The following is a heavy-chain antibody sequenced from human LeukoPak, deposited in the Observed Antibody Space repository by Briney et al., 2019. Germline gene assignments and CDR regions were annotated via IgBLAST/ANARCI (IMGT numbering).Heavy chain of an antibody. D-gene: IGHD6-6*01. CDR2: ISAYNGNT. V-gene: IGHV1-18*01. J-gene: IGHJ4*02. CDR1: GYTFTSYG. Sequence: ASVKVSCKASGYTFTSYGISWVRQAPGQGLEWMGWISAYNGNTNYAQKLQGRVTMTTDTSTSTAYMELRSLRSDDTAVYYCARQPRYSSSSPHDYWGQGTLVTVSS. CDR3: ARQPRYSSSSPHDY.